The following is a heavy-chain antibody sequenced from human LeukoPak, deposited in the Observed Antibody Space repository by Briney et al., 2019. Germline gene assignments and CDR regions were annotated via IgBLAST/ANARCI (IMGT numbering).Heavy chain of an antibody. V-gene: IGHV1-8*01. CDR1: GYTFASYD. J-gene: IGHJ4*02. Sequence: GASVKVSCKASGYTFASYDINWVRQATGQGPEWMGWMNPSSGNTGYAQMFQGRVSMTRDTSTNTAYLELSSLRSEDTAVYYCATHTYYYSSGSFAYWGQGTLVTVSS. CDR2: MNPSSGNT. D-gene: IGHD3-10*01. CDR3: ATHTYYYSSGSFAY.